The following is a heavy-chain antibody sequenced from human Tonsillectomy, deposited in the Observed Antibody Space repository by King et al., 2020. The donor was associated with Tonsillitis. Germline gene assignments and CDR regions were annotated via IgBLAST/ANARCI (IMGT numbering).Heavy chain of an antibody. CDR2: ISDSNYI. D-gene: IGHD3-22*01. J-gene: IGHJ3*01. Sequence: QLVQSGGGLVKPGGSLRLSCVTSVFIFANYDMNWVRQAPGKGLEGGSSISDSNYIHYSDSVKGRVTISIDNAKNPLFLQMNSLRAEDTAVYHCTKDKGADYYDSGRGAFDVWGQGTMVTVSS. V-gene: IGHV3-21*01. CDR3: TKDKGADYYDSGRGAFDV. CDR1: VFIFANYD.